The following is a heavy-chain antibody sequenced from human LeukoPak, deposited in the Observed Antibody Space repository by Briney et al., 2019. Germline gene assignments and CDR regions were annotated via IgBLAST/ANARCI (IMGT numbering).Heavy chain of an antibody. D-gene: IGHD2-15*01. J-gene: IGHJ5*02. CDR3: ARQVCSGGSCFENWFDP. CDR2: IYHSGST. Sequence: SETLSLTCAVSGGSISSGGYSWSWIRQPPGKGLEWIGYIYHSGSTYYNPSLKSRVTISVDRSKNQFSLKLSSVTAADTAVYYCARQVCSGGSCFENWFDPWGQGTLVTVSS. V-gene: IGHV4-30-2*01. CDR1: GGSISSGGYS.